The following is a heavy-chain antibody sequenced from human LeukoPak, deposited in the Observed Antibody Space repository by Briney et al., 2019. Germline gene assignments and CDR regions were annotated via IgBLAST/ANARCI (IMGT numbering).Heavy chain of an antibody. CDR3: ARDIGMVRGVIITPTFDY. D-gene: IGHD3-10*01. J-gene: IGHJ4*02. CDR1: GFTFSTYA. Sequence: SGGSLRLSCAASGFTFSTYAMTWVRQAPGTGLEWVGRIRNKANGYTTEYAASVKGRFTVSRDDSKNSLYLQMNSLKTDDTAVYYCARDIGMVRGVIITPTFDYWGQGTLVTVSS. V-gene: IGHV3-72*01. CDR2: IRNKANGYTT.